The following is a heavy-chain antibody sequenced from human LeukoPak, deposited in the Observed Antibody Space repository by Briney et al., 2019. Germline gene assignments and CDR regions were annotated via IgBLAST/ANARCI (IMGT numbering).Heavy chain of an antibody. CDR3: AKAVDYGDHYFDD. J-gene: IGHJ4*02. D-gene: IGHD4-17*01. CDR1: GFTFSTYA. Sequence: GGSLRLSCAASGFTFSTYAMNWVRQAPGKGLEWVSGISGSNGYTHYADSAKGRFTISRDDSKNTLYMQMNSLRAEDTAVYYCAKAVDYGDHYFDDWGQGTLVTVSS. CDR2: ISGSNGYT. V-gene: IGHV3-23*01.